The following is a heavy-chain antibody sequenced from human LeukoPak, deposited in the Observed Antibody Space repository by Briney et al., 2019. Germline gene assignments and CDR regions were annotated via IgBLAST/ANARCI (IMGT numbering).Heavy chain of an antibody. Sequence: GGSLRLSCAASGFTFSNAWMSWVRQAPGKGLEWVGRIKSKTDGGTTDYAAPVKGRFTISRDDSKNTLYLQMNSLKTEDTAVYYCTTSSSGPVGSAFDIWGQGTMGTVSS. V-gene: IGHV3-15*01. J-gene: IGHJ3*02. D-gene: IGHD6-19*01. CDR2: IKSKTDGGTT. CDR3: TTSSSGPVGSAFDI. CDR1: GFTFSNAW.